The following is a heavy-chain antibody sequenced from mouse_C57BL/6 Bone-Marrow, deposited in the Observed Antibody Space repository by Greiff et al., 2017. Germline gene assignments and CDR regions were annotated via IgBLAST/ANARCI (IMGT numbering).Heavy chain of an antibody. Sequence: EVHLVESGGGLVKPGGSLKLSCAASGFTFSDYGMHWVRQAPEKGLEWVAYISSGSSTIYYADTVKGRFTISRDNAKNTLFLQMTSLSSEDTAMYYCARPYGNLYLFAYWGQGTLVTVSA. J-gene: IGHJ3*01. D-gene: IGHD2-1*01. V-gene: IGHV5-17*01. CDR2: ISSGSSTI. CDR1: GFTFSDYG. CDR3: ARPYGNLYLFAY.